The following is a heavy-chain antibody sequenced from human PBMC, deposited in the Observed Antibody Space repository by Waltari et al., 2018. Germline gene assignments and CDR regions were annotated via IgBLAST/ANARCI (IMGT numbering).Heavy chain of an antibody. CDR2: IIPIFGSA. CDR1: GGSFSTSA. J-gene: IGHJ3*01. V-gene: IGHV1-69*01. Sequence: QVLLVQSGPEVKKPGSSVKVSCKASGGSFSTSAVSWVRQAPGQGLEWLGLIIPIFGSANYAQRFQDRVSITADEFTSTVYMEVSSLRFEDTAMYYCATEKVGAAPNDAFDLWGQGTLVAVSS. CDR3: ATEKVGAAPNDAFDL. D-gene: IGHD1-26*01.